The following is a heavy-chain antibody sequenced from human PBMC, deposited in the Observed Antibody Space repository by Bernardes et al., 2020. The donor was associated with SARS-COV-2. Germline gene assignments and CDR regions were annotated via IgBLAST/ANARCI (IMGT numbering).Heavy chain of an antibody. J-gene: IGHJ4*02. CDR1: GYTFTNYG. CDR3: ARTNREITIFGVVTRFDY. CDR2: ISAYNGNT. Sequence: ASVKVSCKASGYTFTNYGISWVRQAPGQGLEWMGWISAYNGNTNYAQKLQGRVTMTTDTSTSTAYMELRSLRSDDTAVYYCARTNREITIFGVVTRFDYWGQGTLVTVSS. V-gene: IGHV1-18*04. D-gene: IGHD3-3*01.